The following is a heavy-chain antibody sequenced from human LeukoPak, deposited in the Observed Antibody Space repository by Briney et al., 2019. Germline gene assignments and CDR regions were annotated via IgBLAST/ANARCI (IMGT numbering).Heavy chain of an antibody. CDR1: GFTFSSYW. CDR3: ARDQADYWSGYSLDAFDI. D-gene: IGHD3-3*01. V-gene: IGHV3-7*01. Sequence: GGSLRLSCAASGFTFSSYWMSWVRQAPGKGLEWVANIKQDGSEKYYVDSVKGRFTISRDNAKNSLYLQMNSLRAEDTALYYCARDQADYWSGYSLDAFDIWGQGTMVTVSS. CDR2: IKQDGSEK. J-gene: IGHJ3*02.